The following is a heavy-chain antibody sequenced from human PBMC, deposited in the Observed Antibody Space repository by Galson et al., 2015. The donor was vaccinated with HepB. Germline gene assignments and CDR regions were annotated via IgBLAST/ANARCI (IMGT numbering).Heavy chain of an antibody. CDR2: VSPNGTST. CDR3: VRDWSLVY. V-gene: IGHV3-64*01. J-gene: IGHJ4*02. D-gene: IGHD6-6*01. CDR1: GFTFTKYA. Sequence: SLRLSCAGSGFTFTKYAMHWVRQAPGKGLEYVSTVSPNGTSTYYGNSVKGRFTISRDNSKSTLYLQMDSVRLDDTAVYYCVRDWSLVYWGQGTPVTVSS.